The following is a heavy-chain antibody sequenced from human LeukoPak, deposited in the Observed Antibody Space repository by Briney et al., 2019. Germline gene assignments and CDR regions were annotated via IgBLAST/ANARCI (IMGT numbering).Heavy chain of an antibody. D-gene: IGHD5-12*01. CDR3: AKQGPPPIVAITAFDI. CDR1: GFTFSSYA. Sequence: GGSLRLSCAASGFTFSSYAMSWVRQAPGKGLEWVSAISGSGGSTYYADSVKGRFTISRDNSKNTLYLQMNSLRAEDTAVYYCAKQGPPPIVAITAFDIWGQGTMVTVSS. J-gene: IGHJ3*02. V-gene: IGHV3-23*01. CDR2: ISGSGGST.